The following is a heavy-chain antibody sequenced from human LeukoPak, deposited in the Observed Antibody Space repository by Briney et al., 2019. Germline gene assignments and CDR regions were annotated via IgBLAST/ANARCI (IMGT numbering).Heavy chain of an antibody. D-gene: IGHD4-23*01. CDR2: ISYDGSNE. CDR1: GFTFSTYS. V-gene: IGHV3-30*04. Sequence: GRSLRLSCAASGFTFSTYSMYWVRQSPGKGLEWVALISYDGSNEYYADSVKGRFTISRDNSKNTLYLQMNSLRAEDTAVYYCAKDQGVYGGNSFDYWGQGTLVTVSS. J-gene: IGHJ4*02. CDR3: AKDQGVYGGNSFDY.